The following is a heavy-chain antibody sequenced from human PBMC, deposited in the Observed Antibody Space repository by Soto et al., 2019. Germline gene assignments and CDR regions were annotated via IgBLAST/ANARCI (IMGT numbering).Heavy chain of an antibody. CDR1: GYTFTSYD. Sequence: QVQLVQSGAEVKKPGASVKVSCKASGYTFTSYDINWVRQATGQGLEWMGWTNPNSGNTGYAQKFQGRVTMTRNTSISTAYMELSSLRSEDTAVYYCARASSWYYFYYGMDVWGQGTTVTVSS. V-gene: IGHV1-8*01. CDR2: TNPNSGNT. J-gene: IGHJ6*02. CDR3: ARASSWYYFYYGMDV.